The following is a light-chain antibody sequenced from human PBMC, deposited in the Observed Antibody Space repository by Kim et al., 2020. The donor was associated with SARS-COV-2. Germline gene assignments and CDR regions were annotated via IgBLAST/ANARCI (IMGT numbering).Light chain of an antibody. J-gene: IGLJ3*02. CDR3: GADHGSGSNFVAV. V-gene: IGLV9-49*01. Sequence: TGTRGSGYSNYKVDWYQKRPGKGPRFVMRVGTGGIVGSKGDGIPDRFSVLGSGLNRYLTIKNIQEEDESDYHCGADHGSGSNFVAVFGGGTKLPVL. CDR2: VGTGGIVG. CDR1: SGYSNYK.